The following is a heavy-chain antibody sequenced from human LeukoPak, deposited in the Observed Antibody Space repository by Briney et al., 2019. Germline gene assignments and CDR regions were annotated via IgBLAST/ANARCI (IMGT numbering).Heavy chain of an antibody. J-gene: IGHJ3*02. Sequence: ASVKVPCKSSGYTFTSYYMHWVRQAPGQGLDWMGIINPSGGSTSYAQKFQGRVTMTRDMSTSTVYMELSSLRSEDTAVYYCAREAGRDAFDIWGQGTMVTVSS. V-gene: IGHV1-46*01. CDR3: AREAGRDAFDI. CDR2: INPSGGST. CDR1: GYTFTSYY. D-gene: IGHD1-14*01.